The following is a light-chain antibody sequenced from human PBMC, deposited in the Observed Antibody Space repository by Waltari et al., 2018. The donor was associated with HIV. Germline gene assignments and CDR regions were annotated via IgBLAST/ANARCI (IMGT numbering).Light chain of an antibody. CDR3: GTWDSSLSAL. CDR2: DSN. Sequence: QSVLTQPPSVSAAPGQKVTISCSGSSSNIGNNYVSWYQQLPGTAPKLLIYDSNKRPSGIPDRFSGSKSGTSATLGITGLQTGDEADYYCGTWDSSLSALFGGGTKLTVL. CDR1: SSNIGNNY. J-gene: IGLJ2*01. V-gene: IGLV1-51*01.